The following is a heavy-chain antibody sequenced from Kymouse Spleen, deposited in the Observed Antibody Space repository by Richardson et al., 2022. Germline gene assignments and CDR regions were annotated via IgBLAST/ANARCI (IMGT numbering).Heavy chain of an antibody. J-gene: IGHJ5*02. D-gene: IGHD5-18,IGHD5-18*01. CDR2: IKQDGSEK. CDR1: GFTFSSYW. V-gene: IGHV3-7*01. Sequence: EVQLVESGGGLVQPGGSLRLSCAASGFTFSSYWMSWVRQAPGKGLEWVANIKQDGSEKYYVDSVKGRFTISRDNAKNSLYLQMNSLRAEDTAVYYCAGGYSYGYDNWFDPWGQGTLVTVSS. CDR3: AGGYSYGYDNWFDP.